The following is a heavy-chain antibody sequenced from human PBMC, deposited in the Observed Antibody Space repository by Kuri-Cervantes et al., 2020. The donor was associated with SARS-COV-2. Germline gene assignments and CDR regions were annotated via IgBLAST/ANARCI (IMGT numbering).Heavy chain of an antibody. V-gene: IGHV3-23*01. CDR1: GGSISSYY. Sequence: GGSLRLSCTVSGGSISSYYWSWIRQPPGKGLEWVSVISGSGGSTYYDDSVKCRFTISRENSKNKLLLHMNILRAEDTAVYYWERVAGILDYWGQGTLVTVSS. D-gene: IGHD2/OR15-2a*01. CDR2: ISGSGGST. CDR3: ERVAGILDY. J-gene: IGHJ4*02.